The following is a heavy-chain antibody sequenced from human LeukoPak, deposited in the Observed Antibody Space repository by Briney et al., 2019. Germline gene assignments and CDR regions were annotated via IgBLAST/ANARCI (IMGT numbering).Heavy chain of an antibody. CDR3: ARFLTVSQFDY. V-gene: IGHV4-4*09. D-gene: IGHD3-22*01. J-gene: IGHJ4*02. Sequence: SSETLSLICTVSGGSFTSYYWSWIRQPPGKGLEWIGYIYTSGTTKYNPSLKRRVTILVDTSKNQFSLKLSSVTAADTAVYYCARFLTVSQFDYWGQGNLVTVSS. CDR2: IYTSGTT. CDR1: GGSFTSYY.